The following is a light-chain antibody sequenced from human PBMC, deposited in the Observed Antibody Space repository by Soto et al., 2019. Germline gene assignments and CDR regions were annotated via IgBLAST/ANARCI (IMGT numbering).Light chain of an antibody. Sequence: QSALTQPASVSGSPGQSITISCTGNSSDVGGYNYVSWYQQHPGKAPKLMIYEVSNRPSGVSNRFSGSQSGNTASLTIYGLHAEDEADYYCSSYTRSSAHVVFGGGTQMTVL. CDR1: SSDVGGYNY. J-gene: IGLJ2*01. V-gene: IGLV2-14*01. CDR2: EVS. CDR3: SSYTRSSAHVV.